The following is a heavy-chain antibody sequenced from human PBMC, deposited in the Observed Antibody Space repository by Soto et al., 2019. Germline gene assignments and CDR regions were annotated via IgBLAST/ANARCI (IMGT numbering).Heavy chain of an antibody. Sequence: PGGSLRLSCAASGFTFGSDAMSWVRQAPGKGLEWVSAISGTGGYTDYADSVKGRFTISRDDSKSTLYLQMNSLRAEDTAVYYCAIAAWSGYYNWGQGTLVTVSS. CDR1: GFTFGSDA. CDR3: AIAAWSGYYN. D-gene: IGHD3-3*01. CDR2: ISGTGGYT. V-gene: IGHV3-23*01. J-gene: IGHJ4*02.